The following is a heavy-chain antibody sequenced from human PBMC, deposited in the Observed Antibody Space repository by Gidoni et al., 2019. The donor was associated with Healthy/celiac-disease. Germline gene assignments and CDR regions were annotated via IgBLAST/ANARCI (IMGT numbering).Heavy chain of an antibody. CDR1: GFTFSSYA. V-gene: IGHV3-23*01. D-gene: IGHD3-3*01. J-gene: IGHJ4*02. CDR3: AKDPRRYYDFWSGYSYFDY. CDR2: IIGSGGST. Sequence: EVQLLESGGGLVQPGGSLRLSCAASGFTFSSYAMSWVRQAPGKGLEWVSSIIGSGGSTYYADSVTGRFTISRDNSKNTLYLQMNSLRAEDTAVYYCAKDPRRYYDFWSGYSYFDYWGQGTLVTVSS.